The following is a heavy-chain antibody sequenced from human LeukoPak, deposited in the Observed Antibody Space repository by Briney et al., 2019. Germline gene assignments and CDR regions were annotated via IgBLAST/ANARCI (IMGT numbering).Heavy chain of an antibody. J-gene: IGHJ4*02. CDR3: ARDQQGWLRDSGSYGY. CDR2: IIPIFGTA. D-gene: IGHD5-12*01. Sequence: ASVKVSCKASGYTFTSYGISWVRQAPGQGLEWMGGIIPIFGTANYAQKFQGRVTITADESTSTAYMELSSLRSEDTAVYYCARDQQGWLRDSGSYGYWGQGTLVTVSS. CDR1: GYTFTSYG. V-gene: IGHV1-69*13.